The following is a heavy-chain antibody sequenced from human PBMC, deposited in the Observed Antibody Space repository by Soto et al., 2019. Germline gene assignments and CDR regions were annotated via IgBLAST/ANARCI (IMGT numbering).Heavy chain of an antibody. CDR1: GGSISSYY. D-gene: IGHD3-16*02. CDR3: ARGGGGAEDYVWGSYRYYFDY. V-gene: IGHV4-59*01. Sequence: SETLSLTCTVSGGSISSYYWSWIRQPPGKGLEWIGYIYYSGSTNYNPSLKSRVTISVDTSKNQFSLKLSSVTAADTAVYYCARGGGGAEDYVWGSYRYYFDYWGQGTLVTVSS. CDR2: IYYSGST. J-gene: IGHJ4*02.